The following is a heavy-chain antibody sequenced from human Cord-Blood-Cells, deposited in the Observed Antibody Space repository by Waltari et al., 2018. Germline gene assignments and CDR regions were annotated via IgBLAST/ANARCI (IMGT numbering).Heavy chain of an antibody. D-gene: IGHD3-10*01. V-gene: IGHV4-34*01. CDR3: ARGGDSGGPHNAFDI. CDR2: INHSGST. CDR1: GGSFSGYY. Sequence: QVQLQQWGAGLLKPSETLSLTCAVYGGSFSGYYWSWIRQPPGKGLEWIGEINHSGSTNYNPSLKRRVTISVDTSKNQFSLKLSSVTAADTAVYYCARGGDSGGPHNAFDIWGQGTMVTVSS. J-gene: IGHJ3*02.